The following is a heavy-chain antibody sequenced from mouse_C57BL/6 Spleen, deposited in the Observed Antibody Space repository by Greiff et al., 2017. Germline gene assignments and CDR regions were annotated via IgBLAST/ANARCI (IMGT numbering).Heavy chain of an antibody. J-gene: IGHJ4*01. D-gene: IGHD1-1*01. Sequence: QVQLQQPGAELVKPGASVKLSCKASGYTFTSYWMHWVKQRPGRGLEWIGRIDPNSGGTKYNEKFKSKATLAVDNPSSTSYMQLSSLTSDDSAVYYCAKSATVVSTYYYSSDYWGQGTSVTVSS. V-gene: IGHV1-72*01. CDR2: IDPNSGGT. CDR1: GYTFTSYW. CDR3: AKSATVVSTYYYSSDY.